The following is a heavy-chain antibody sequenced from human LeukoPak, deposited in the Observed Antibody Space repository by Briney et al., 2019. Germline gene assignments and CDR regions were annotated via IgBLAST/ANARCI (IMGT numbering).Heavy chain of an antibody. CDR3: AKSNSAYGDLFDY. CDR1: GFTFSSYG. D-gene: IGHD4-17*01. V-gene: IGHV3-33*06. Sequence: GGSRRLSCAASGFTFSSYGMHWVRQAPGKGLEWVAVIWYDGSNKYYADSVKGRFTISRDNSKNTLYLQMNSLRAEDTAVYYCAKSNSAYGDLFDYWGQGTLVTVSS. CDR2: IWYDGSNK. J-gene: IGHJ4*02.